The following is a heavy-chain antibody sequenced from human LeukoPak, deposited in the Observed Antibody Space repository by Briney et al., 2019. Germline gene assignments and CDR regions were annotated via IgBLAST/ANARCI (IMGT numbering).Heavy chain of an antibody. Sequence: GGSLRLSCAASGFTFSSFEMKWVRQAPGKGLEWVSYISSSGITIYYADSVKGRFTISRDNAKNSLYLQMNSLRAEDTAVYYCARGYSSGWYSFHYWGQGTLVTVSS. CDR3: ARGYSSGWYSFHY. CDR2: ISSSGITI. D-gene: IGHD6-19*01. CDR1: GFTFSSFE. V-gene: IGHV3-48*03. J-gene: IGHJ4*02.